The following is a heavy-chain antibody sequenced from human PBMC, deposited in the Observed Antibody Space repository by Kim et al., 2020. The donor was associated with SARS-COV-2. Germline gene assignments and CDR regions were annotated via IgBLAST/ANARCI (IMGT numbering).Heavy chain of an antibody. CDR2: I. J-gene: IGHJ4*02. D-gene: IGHD4-4*01. Sequence: IYSAERWGGRFTISRDNDKNSLYLKMNSLRAEDTAVYYCARGPNYSPFDYWGQGTLVTVSS. CDR3: ARGPNYSPFDY. V-gene: IGHV3-48*03.